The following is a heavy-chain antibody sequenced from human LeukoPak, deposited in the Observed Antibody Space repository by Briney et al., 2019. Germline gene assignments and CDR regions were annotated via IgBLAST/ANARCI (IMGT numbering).Heavy chain of an antibody. D-gene: IGHD4-17*01. CDR2: INGTGAAT. CDR3: ATDPNGDYIGAFDF. CDR1: GFTFSNFA. Sequence: GGSLRLSCAASGFTFSNFAVTCVRQAPGKGLAWVAAINGTGAATFYADSVRGRFTVSRDNSKNTLYLQMNSLRAEDTAIYYCATDPNGDYIGAFDFWGQGTMVTVSS. V-gene: IGHV3-23*01. J-gene: IGHJ3*01.